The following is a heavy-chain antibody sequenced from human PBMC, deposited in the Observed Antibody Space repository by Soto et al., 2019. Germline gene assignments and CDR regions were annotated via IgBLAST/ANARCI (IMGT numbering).Heavy chain of an antibody. CDR1: GFTVSNAW. D-gene: IGHD3-10*01. CDR2: IKSKTDGGTT. Sequence: EVQLVESGGGLLKPGGSLRLSCAASGFTVSNAWMSWVRQAPGKGLEWVGRIKSKTDGGTTDYAAPVKGRFTISSDDSKNTLYLQVNSLKTEDTAVYYCCTVVRGDVLDHWGQGTLVTVSS. V-gene: IGHV3-15*01. CDR3: CTVVRGDVLDH. J-gene: IGHJ4*02.